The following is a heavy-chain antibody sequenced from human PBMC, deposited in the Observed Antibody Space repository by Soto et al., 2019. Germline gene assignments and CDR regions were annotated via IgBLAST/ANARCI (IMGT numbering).Heavy chain of an antibody. J-gene: IGHJ6*02. D-gene: IGHD1-1*01. V-gene: IGHV1-69*13. Sequence: SVKVSCKASGGTFSSYAISWVRQAPGRGLEWMGGIIPIFGTANYAQKFQGRVTITADESTSTAYMELSSLRSEDTAVYYCARDSLMERPVFSIGYYYGMDVWGQGTTVTVSS. CDR1: GGTFSSYA. CDR3: ARDSLMERPVFSIGYYYGMDV. CDR2: IIPIFGTA.